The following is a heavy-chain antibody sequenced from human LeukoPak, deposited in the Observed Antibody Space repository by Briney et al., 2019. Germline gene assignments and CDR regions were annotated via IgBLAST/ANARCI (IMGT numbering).Heavy chain of an antibody. V-gene: IGHV3-48*01. CDR1: GFTFSGYS. D-gene: IGHD5-24*01. J-gene: IGHJ4*02. Sequence: PGGSLRLSCAATGFTFSGYSMNRVRQAPGKGLEWISYIGIDSGNTNYADSVKGRFTISGDKAKNSLYLQMNSLRVEDTAVYYCARDYKYAFDNWGQGTLVTVSS. CDR2: IGIDSGNT. CDR3: ARDYKYAFDN.